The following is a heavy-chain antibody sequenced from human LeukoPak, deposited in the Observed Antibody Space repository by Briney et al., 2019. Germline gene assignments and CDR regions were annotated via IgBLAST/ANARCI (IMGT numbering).Heavy chain of an antibody. V-gene: IGHV7-4-1*02. CDR2: TNTNTGNP. D-gene: IGHD3-9*01. CDR3: ASQHYDILTGYSNYYYYGMDV. Sequence: ASVKVSCKASGYTFTSYAMNWERQAPGQGLEWMGWTNTNTGNPTYAQGFTGRFVFSLDTSVSTAYLQISSLKAEDTAVYYCASQHYDILTGYSNYYYYGMDVWGQGTTVTVSS. J-gene: IGHJ6*02. CDR1: GYTFTSYA.